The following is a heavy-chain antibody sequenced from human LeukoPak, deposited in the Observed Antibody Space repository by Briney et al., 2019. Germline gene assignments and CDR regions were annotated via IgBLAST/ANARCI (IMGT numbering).Heavy chain of an antibody. V-gene: IGHV4-59*01. CDR1: GGSISSYY. Sequence: SETLSLTCTVSGGSISSYYWSWIRQPPGKGLEGIGYIYYSGSTNYNPSLKSRVTISVDTSKNQFSLKLSSVTAADTAVYYCARIAVAGTDWFDPWGQGTLVTVSS. J-gene: IGHJ5*02. CDR3: ARIAVAGTDWFDP. D-gene: IGHD6-19*01. CDR2: IYYSGST.